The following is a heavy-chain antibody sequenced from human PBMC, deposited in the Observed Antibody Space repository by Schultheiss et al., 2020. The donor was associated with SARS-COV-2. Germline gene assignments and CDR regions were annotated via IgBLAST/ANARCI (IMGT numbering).Heavy chain of an antibody. CDR1: GFIFSIYA. V-gene: IGHV3-21*01. J-gene: IGHJ4*02. CDR2: ISSSNTYI. Sequence: GGSLRLSCAASGFIFSIYAMSWVRQAPGKGLEWVSSISSSNTYIYYADSVKGRFTISRDNAKNSLSLQMNSLRVEDTAIYYCARVQSSYGYTAYWGQGTLVTVSS. D-gene: IGHD5-18*01. CDR3: ARVQSSYGYTAY.